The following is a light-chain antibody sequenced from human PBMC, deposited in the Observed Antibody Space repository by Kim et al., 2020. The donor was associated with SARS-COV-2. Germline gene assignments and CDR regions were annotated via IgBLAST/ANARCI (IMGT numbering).Light chain of an antibody. J-gene: IGLJ1*01. Sequence: SYELTQPPSVSVSPGQTASITCSGDKLGDKYACWYQQKPGQSPVLVIYQDNKRPSGIPERFSGSNSGNTATLTISGTQATDEADYYCQAWDSSTGVFGTG. V-gene: IGLV3-1*01. CDR2: QDN. CDR3: QAWDSSTGV. CDR1: KLGDKY.